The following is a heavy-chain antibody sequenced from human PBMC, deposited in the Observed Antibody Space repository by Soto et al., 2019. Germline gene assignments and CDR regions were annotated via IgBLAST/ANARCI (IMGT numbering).Heavy chain of an antibody. CDR1: GASIISYY. CDR3: AGSLLWFGNYYYYGMDV. V-gene: IGHV4-59*01. J-gene: IGHJ6*02. CDR2: IYYSGST. D-gene: IGHD3-10*01. Sequence: SDTLSLTCTFTGASIISYYWSWIRQTPGKGLEWIGYIYYSGSTNYNPSLKSRVTISVDTSKNQFSLKLSSVTAADTAVYYCAGSLLWFGNYYYYGMDVWGQGTTVT.